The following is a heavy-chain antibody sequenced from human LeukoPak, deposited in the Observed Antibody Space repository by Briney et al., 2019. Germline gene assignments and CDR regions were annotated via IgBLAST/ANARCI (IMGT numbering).Heavy chain of an antibody. D-gene: IGHD3-10*01. CDR1: GASISNYY. CDR2: SYYRGST. V-gene: IGHV4-59*12. CDR3: ARLKTAHDASGSYYFDY. J-gene: IGHJ4*02. Sequence: SETLSLTCTVSGASISNYYWSWIRQPPGKGLEWIAYSYYRGSTNYNPSLKSRVTISVDTSKTQFSLRLNSVTAADTAVYYCARLKTAHDASGSYYFDYWGQGILVTVSS.